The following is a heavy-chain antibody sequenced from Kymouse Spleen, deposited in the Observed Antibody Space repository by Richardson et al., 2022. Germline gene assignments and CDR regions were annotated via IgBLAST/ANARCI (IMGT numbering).Heavy chain of an antibody. J-gene: IGHJ4*02. CDR3: ARHRRIQKGYYFDY. D-gene: IGHD5-18,IGHD5-18*01. V-gene: IGHV4-39*01. CDR1: GGSISSSSYY. Sequence: QLQLQESGPGLVKPSETLSLTCTVSGGSISSSSYYWGWIRQPPGKGLEWIGSIYYSGSTYYNPSLKSRVTISVDTSKNQFSLKLSSVTAADTAVYYCARHRRIQKGYYFDYWGQGTLVTVSS. CDR2: IYYSGST.